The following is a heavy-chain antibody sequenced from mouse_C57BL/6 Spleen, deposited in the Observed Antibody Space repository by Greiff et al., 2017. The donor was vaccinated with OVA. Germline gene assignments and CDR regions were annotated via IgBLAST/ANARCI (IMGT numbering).Heavy chain of an antibody. CDR1: GYTFTSYT. V-gene: IGHV1-4*01. J-gene: IGHJ1*03. CDR2: INPSSGYT. D-gene: IGHD1-1*01. CDR3: AVITTVVVGYFDD. Sequence: QVHVKQSGAELARPGASVKMSCKASGYTFTSYTMHWVKQRPGQGLEWIGYINPSSGYTKYTQKFKDKATLTADKSSRTAYIQLLSLPSEDSTVYYCAVITTVVVGYFDDWGTGTTVTVSS.